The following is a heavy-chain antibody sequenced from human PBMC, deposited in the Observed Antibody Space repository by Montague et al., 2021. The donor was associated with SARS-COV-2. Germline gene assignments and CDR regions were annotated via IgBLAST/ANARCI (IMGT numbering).Heavy chain of an antibody. CDR1: DGSISSPNW. CDR3: ARGGTYHYGMDV. Sequence: SETLSLTCAVSDGSISSPNWWNWVRQPPGKGLEWIGEIYYTGNTNYNPSPKSRVTIFIDKSKNHFSLQLSSVTAADTAVYYCARGGTYHYGMDVWGQGTLVTVSS. D-gene: IGHD3-16*01. V-gene: IGHV4-4*02. CDR2: IYYTGNT. J-gene: IGHJ6*02.